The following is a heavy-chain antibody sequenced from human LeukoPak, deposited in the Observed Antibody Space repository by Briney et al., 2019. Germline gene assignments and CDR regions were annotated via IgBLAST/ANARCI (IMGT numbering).Heavy chain of an antibody. V-gene: IGHV4-59*01. D-gene: IGHD1-26*01. Sequence: SETLSLTCSVSDGSINSYYWNWIRRPPGKGLEWIGYIYYNGNTNYSPSLKSRVTMSVDTSKNLFSLKVSSVAAADTAVYYCARGRSNYYGMDVWGQGTTVTVSS. J-gene: IGHJ6*02. CDR3: ARGRSNYYGMDV. CDR2: IYYNGNT. CDR1: DGSINSYY.